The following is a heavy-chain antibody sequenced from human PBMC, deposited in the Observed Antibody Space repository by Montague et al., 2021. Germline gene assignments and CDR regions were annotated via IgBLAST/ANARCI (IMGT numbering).Heavy chain of an antibody. D-gene: IGHD6-19*01. CDR2: LIGSGGST. Sequence: SLRLSCAASGFTFSSYAMSWLRQAPGKGLEWVSGLIGSGGSTYYADSVKGRFTISRDNSKNTLYLQMNSLRAEDTAVYYCAKVGSGWYWYCDDWGQGTLVTVSS. CDR3: AKVGSGWYWYCDD. J-gene: IGHJ4*02. CDR1: GFTFSSYA. V-gene: IGHV3-23*01.